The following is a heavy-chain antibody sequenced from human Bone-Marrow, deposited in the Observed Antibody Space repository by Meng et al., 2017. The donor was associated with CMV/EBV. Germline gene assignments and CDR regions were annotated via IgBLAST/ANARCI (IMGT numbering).Heavy chain of an antibody. CDR3: ARDPRAYFDY. CDR1: GGSISSGGYY. V-gene: IGHV4-31*03. Sequence: SETLSLTCTVSGGSISSGGYYWSWIRQHPGKGLEWIGYIYYSGSTYYNPSLKSRVTISVDTSKNQFSLKLSSVTAADTAVYYCARDPRAYFDYWGQGTLVTVSS. CDR2: IYYSGST. J-gene: IGHJ4*02.